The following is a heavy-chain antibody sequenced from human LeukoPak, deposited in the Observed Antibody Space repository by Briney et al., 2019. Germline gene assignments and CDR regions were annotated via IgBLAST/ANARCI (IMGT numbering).Heavy chain of an antibody. J-gene: IGHJ4*02. D-gene: IGHD6-19*01. CDR3: ARDAADLAVAFDY. V-gene: IGHV3-21*01. CDR2: ISSSSSYI. CDR1: GFTFSSYS. Sequence: GGSLRLSCAASGFTFSSYSMNWVRQAPGKGLEWVSSISSSSSYISYADSMKGRFTISRDNAKNSLYLQTNSLRAEDTAVYYCARDAADLAVAFDYWGQGTLVTVSS.